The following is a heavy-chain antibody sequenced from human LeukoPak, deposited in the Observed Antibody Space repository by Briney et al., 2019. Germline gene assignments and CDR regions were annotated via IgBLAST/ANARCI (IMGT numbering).Heavy chain of an antibody. CDR1: DFTFSGYW. J-gene: IGHJ4*02. CDR3: AKDMGRGWCYFDY. Sequence: HPGGSLRLSCAASDFTFSGYWMNWVRQAPGKGLEWVSTFTGGEGITHYADSVKGRFTISRDNSKNTLYLQMNSLRVEDTAVYYCAKDMGRGWCYFDYWGQGTLVTVSS. D-gene: IGHD6-19*01. CDR2: FTGGEGIT. V-gene: IGHV3-23*01.